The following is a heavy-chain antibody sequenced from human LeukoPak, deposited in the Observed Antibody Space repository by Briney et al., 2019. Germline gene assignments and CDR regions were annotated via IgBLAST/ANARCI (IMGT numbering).Heavy chain of an antibody. CDR3: ASLNAPHWGNFDY. CDR1: GFTFSNYA. D-gene: IGHD3-16*01. J-gene: IGHJ4*02. CDR2: ISDSGVTA. Sequence: GGSLRLSCVVSGFTFSNYAMSWVRQAPGQGLEWVSAISDSGVTAYYADSVKGRFTISRDNSKSTLSLQMNNLRVEDTAVYYCASLNAPHWGNFDYWGQGTLVTVSS. V-gene: IGHV3-23*01.